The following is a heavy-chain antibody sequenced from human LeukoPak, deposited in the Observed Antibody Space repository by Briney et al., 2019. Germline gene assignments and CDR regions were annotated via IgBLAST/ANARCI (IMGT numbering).Heavy chain of an antibody. CDR3: ARAPSTVTTDYDAFDI. CDR1: GFTFSSYA. CDR2: ISYDGSNK. V-gene: IGHV3-30-3*01. D-gene: IGHD4-17*01. J-gene: IGHJ3*02. Sequence: GGSLRLSCAASGFTFSSYAMHWVRQAPGKGLEWVAVISYDGSNKYYADSVKGRFTISRDNSKNTLYLQMNSLRAEDTAVYYCARAPSTVTTDYDAFDIWGQGTMVTVSS.